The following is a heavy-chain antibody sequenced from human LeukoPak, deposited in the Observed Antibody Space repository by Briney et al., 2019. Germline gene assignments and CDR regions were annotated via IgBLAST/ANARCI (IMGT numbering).Heavy chain of an antibody. J-gene: IGHJ4*02. CDR2: IRYDGSNK. CDR3: ARVSNYYDPSGYYYPGHFDD. V-gene: IGHV3-30*02. D-gene: IGHD3-22*01. Sequence: GGSLRLSCAASGFTFSNYGMHWVRQAPGRGLEWVAFIRYDGSNKYYADSVKGRFTISRDNSKNTLYLQMNRLRAEDTAVYYCARVSNYYDPSGYYYPGHFDDWGQGTLVTVSS. CDR1: GFTFSNYG.